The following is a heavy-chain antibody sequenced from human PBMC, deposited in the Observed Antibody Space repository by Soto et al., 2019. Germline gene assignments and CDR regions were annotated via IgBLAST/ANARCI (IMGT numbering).Heavy chain of an antibody. CDR2: ISAYNGNT. CDR1: GYTFTSYG. V-gene: IGHV1-18*01. Sequence: QVPLVQSGAEVKKPGASVKVSCTASGYTFTSYGISWVRQAPGQGLEWMGWISAYNGNTKYAQKIQGRVTMTTDTSTSTSDMEMRSLRSEDTAVYYCAREPNYFDYWGQGTLVTVSS. J-gene: IGHJ4*02. CDR3: AREPNYFDY.